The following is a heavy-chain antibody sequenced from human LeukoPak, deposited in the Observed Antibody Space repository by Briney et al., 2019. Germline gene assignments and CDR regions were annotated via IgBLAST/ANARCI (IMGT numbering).Heavy chain of an antibody. CDR2: IHPNSGAT. CDR1: GYTFTDYY. V-gene: IGHV1-2*02. D-gene: IGHD3-3*01. CDR3: ARDPPLWIGWYFDL. J-gene: IGHJ2*01. Sequence: ASVRVSCKASGYTFTDYYIHWVRQAPGQGPEWMGWIHPNSGATGYAQTFQGRVTMTRDTSINTAYMELSGLISDDTAVYYCARDPPLWIGWYFDLWGRGTLVTVSA.